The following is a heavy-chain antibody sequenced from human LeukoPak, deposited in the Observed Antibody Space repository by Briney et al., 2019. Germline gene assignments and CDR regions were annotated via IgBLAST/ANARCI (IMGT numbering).Heavy chain of an antibody. Sequence: GGSLRLSCAASGFTFSSYAMHWVRQAPGKGLEWVAVISYDGSNKYYADSVKGRFTISRDNSMNTLYLQMNSLRAEDTAVYYCVRESEYYFDHSASFDYWGQGTLVTVSS. D-gene: IGHD3-22*01. J-gene: IGHJ4*02. V-gene: IGHV3-30-3*01. CDR1: GFTFSSYA. CDR3: VRESEYYFDHSASFDY. CDR2: ISYDGSNK.